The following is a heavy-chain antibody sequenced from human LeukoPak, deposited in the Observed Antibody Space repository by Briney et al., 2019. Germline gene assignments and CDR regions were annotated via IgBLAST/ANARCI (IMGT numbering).Heavy chain of an antibody. CDR2: IWYDGSNK. CDR3: ARVLVIRYFDWLLDHDAFDI. V-gene: IGHV3-33*01. J-gene: IGHJ3*02. CDR1: GFTFSSYG. Sequence: PGGSLRLSCIASGFTFSSYGMHWVRQAPGKGLEWVAVIWYDGSNKYYADSVKGRFTISRDNSKNTLYLQMNSLRAEDTAVYYCARVLVIRYFDWLLDHDAFDIWGQGTMVTVSS. D-gene: IGHD3-9*01.